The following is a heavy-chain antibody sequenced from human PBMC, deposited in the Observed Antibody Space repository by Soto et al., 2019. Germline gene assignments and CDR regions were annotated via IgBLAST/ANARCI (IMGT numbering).Heavy chain of an antibody. CDR1: VFTFSSYG. CDR3: AKDLGSTEPERFDY. D-gene: IGHD1-26*01. J-gene: IGHJ4*02. CDR2: ISYDGSNK. Sequence: WGSLRLSCAASVFTFSSYGMHWFRQAPGKGLEWVAVISYDGSNKYYADSVKGRFTISRDNSKNTLYLQMNSLRAEDTAVYYCAKDLGSTEPERFDYWGQGTLVTVSS. V-gene: IGHV3-30*18.